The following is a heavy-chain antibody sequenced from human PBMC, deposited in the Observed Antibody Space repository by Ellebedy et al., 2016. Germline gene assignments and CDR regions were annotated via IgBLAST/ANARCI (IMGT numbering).Heavy chain of an antibody. J-gene: IGHJ3*02. CDR3: ACPRKDYYYDDGDENAFDI. CDR2: IIPIFGTA. D-gene: IGHD3-22*01. V-gene: IGHV1-69*13. CDR1: GGTFSSYA. Sequence: SVKVSCXASGGTFSSYAISWVRQAPGQGLEWMGGIIPIFGTANYAQKFQGRVTITADESTSTAYMELSSLRSEDTAVYYCACPRKDYYYDDGDENAFDIWGQGTMVTVSS.